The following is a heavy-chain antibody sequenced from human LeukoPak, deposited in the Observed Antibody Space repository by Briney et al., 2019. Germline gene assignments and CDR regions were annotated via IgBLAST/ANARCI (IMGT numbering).Heavy chain of an antibody. CDR1: GGTFSSYA. D-gene: IGHD2-15*01. J-gene: IGHJ6*03. CDR2: IIPIFGTA. Sequence: SVKVSCKASGGTFSSYAISWVRQAPGQGLEWMGGIIPIFGTANYAQKFQGRVTMTRDTSTSTVYMELSSLRSEDTAVYYCARVGDGCSGGSCVDMDVWGKGTTVTVSS. CDR3: ARVGDGCSGGSCVDMDV. V-gene: IGHV1-69*05.